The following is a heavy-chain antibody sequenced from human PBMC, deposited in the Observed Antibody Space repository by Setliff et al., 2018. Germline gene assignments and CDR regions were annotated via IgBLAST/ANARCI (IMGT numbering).Heavy chain of an antibody. V-gene: IGHV3-48*01. Sequence: PGGSLRLSCVASGFTFSSHGMTWVRLAPGKGLEWISYIGTSSSTIYNADSVKGRFTISRDNANHSLYLQMSSLRAEDTAVYYCARLALTGYDSSGYYYALDYYYYMDVWGKGTTVTVSS. CDR1: GFTFSSHG. CDR3: ARLALTGYDSSGYYYALDYYYYMDV. D-gene: IGHD3-22*01. CDR2: IGTSSSTI. J-gene: IGHJ6*03.